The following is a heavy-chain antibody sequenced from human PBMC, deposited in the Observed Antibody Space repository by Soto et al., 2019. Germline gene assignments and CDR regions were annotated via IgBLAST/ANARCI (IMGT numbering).Heavy chain of an antibody. D-gene: IGHD2-21*01. J-gene: IGHJ5*02. CDR1: GYCISSGDY. Sequence: XASLSLTCAVCGYCISSGDYWCWIRQHPGKGLEWIGNIYHIGNTYYNPSLKSRVTMSVDTSKNQFSLKVTSVTAADTAVYYCARGEREIATIIKWFDPWGQGTLVTVSS. V-gene: IGHV4-38-2*01. CDR2: IYHIGNT. CDR3: ARGEREIATIIKWFDP.